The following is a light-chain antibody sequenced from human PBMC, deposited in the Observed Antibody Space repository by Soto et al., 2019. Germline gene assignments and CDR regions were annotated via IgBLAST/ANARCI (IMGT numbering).Light chain of an antibody. CDR1: SSDVGGYNY. Sequence: QSVLTQPASVSGSPGQSITISCTGTSSDVGGYNYVSWYQQHPGKAPKLMIYEVSNRPSGVSIRFSGLKSGNTASLTISGLQAEDEADYYYSSYKSSSSLAVFGGGTKLTVL. CDR2: EVS. J-gene: IGLJ2*01. CDR3: SSYKSSSSLAV. V-gene: IGLV2-14*01.